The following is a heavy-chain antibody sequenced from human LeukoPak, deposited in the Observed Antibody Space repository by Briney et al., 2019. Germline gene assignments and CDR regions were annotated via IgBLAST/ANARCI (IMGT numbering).Heavy chain of an antibody. D-gene: IGHD3-22*01. V-gene: IGHV3-48*01. J-gene: IGHJ4*02. CDR1: GIIFRTYS. CDR3: ARGRFNYDNTGYSSFYY. CDR2: ITSSSSTI. Sequence: GGSLRLSCAASGIIFRTYSMNWVRQAPGKGLEWVAYITSSSSTIHYADSVKGRFTISRDNAKNSLFLQMNSLRAEDTAVYYCARGRFNYDNTGYSSFYYWGQGTLVTVSS.